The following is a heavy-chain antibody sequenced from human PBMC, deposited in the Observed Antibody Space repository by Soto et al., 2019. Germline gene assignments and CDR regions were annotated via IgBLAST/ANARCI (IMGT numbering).Heavy chain of an antibody. D-gene: IGHD1-26*01. CDR2: INPNDGDT. J-gene: IGHJ4*02. CDR3: ARDSYSGSYVH. V-gene: IGHV1-2*02. CDR1: GYTFTAYS. Sequence: ASVKVSCKASGYTFTAYSIHWLRQAPGQGLEWMGWINPNDGDTNYAQNFQDRVTMTSDTSITTVSMDLSRLTSDDTAVYFCARDSYSGSYVHWGQGTLVTV.